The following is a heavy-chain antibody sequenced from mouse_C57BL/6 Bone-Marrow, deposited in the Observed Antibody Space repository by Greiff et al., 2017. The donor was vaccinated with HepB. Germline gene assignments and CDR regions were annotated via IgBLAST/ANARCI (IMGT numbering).Heavy chain of an antibody. V-gene: IGHV5-6*01. CDR1: GFTFSSYG. Sequence: EVKLMESGGDLVKPGGSLKLSCAASGFTFSSYGMSWVRQTPDKRLEWVATISSGGSYTDYPDSVKGRFTISRDNAKNTLYLQMSSLKSEDTAMYYCARHVLQAFPRYWYFDVWGTGTTVTVSS. J-gene: IGHJ1*03. CDR2: ISSGGSYT. CDR3: ARHVLQAFPRYWYFDV.